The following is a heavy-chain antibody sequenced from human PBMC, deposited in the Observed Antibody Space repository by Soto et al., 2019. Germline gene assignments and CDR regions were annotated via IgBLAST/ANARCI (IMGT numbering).Heavy chain of an antibody. D-gene: IGHD2-2*01. CDR1: GYSFTSYW. V-gene: IGHV5-10-1*01. J-gene: IGHJ4*02. CDR3: AVHSGYCRSTGCYQLRFDY. CDR2: IDPSDSYT. Sequence: EVQLVQSGAEVKKPGESLRISCKGSGYSFTSYWISWVRQMPGKGLEWMGRIDPSDSYTNYSPSFQGHVTISADKSISTASLQWSSLKASDTAMYYCAVHSGYCRSTGCYQLRFDYCGQGTLVTVSS.